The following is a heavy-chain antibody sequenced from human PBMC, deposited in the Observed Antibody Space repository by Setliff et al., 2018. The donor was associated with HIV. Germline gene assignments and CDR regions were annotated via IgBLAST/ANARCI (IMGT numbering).Heavy chain of an antibody. CDR2: FHYSGSA. J-gene: IGHJ4*02. Sequence: PSETLSLTCTVSGYSISSGYYWGFIRQPPGKGLEWIGSFHYSGSAYYNPSLKSRVTMSVDTSKNQFSLKMISVTAADTAVYYCVRVDYGDYDFDYWGQGTLVTVSS. CDR1: GYSISSGYY. CDR3: VRVDYGDYDFDY. V-gene: IGHV4-38-2*02. D-gene: IGHD2-21*02.